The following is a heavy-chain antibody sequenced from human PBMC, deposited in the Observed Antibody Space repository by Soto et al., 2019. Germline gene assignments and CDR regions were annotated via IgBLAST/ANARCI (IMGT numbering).Heavy chain of an antibody. CDR2: IWYDGSNK. V-gene: IGHV3-33*01. CDR3: ARDCSQVLLWFGVRGMDV. CDR1: GFTFSSYG. Sequence: QVQLVESGGGVVQPGRSLRLSCAASGFTFSSYGMHWVRQAPGKGLEWVAVIWYDGSNKYYADSVKGRFTISRDNXKXTPXLQMNSLRAEDTAVYYCARDCSQVLLWFGVRGMDVWGQGTTVTVSS. J-gene: IGHJ6*02. D-gene: IGHD3-10*01.